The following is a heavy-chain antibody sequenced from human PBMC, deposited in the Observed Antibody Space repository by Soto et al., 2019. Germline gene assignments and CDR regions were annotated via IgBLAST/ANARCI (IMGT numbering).Heavy chain of an antibody. Sequence: QVQLVQSGAEVKKPGSSVKVSCKASGGTFSSYAISWVRQAPGQGLEWMGGIIPIFGTANYAQKFQGRVTITEDKSTSAAYMERSSLRSEYAAVYYCARAHIGAPRVWFDPWGQGTLVTVSS. CDR1: GGTFSSYA. CDR2: IIPIFGTA. J-gene: IGHJ5*02. V-gene: IGHV1-69*06. D-gene: IGHD6-6*01. CDR3: ARAHIGAPRVWFDP.